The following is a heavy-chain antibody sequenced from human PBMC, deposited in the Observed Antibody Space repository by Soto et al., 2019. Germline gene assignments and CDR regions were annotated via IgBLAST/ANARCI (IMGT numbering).Heavy chain of an antibody. Sequence: ASETLSLTCTVSGGSISSGGYYWSWIRQHPGKGLEWIGYIYYSGSTYYNPSLKSRVTISVDTSKNQFSLKLSSVTAADTAVYYCARAPLNWGERGTDFDYWGQGTLVTVPQ. CDR1: GGSISSGGYY. V-gene: IGHV4-31*03. J-gene: IGHJ4*02. CDR3: ARAPLNWGERGTDFDY. CDR2: IYYSGST. D-gene: IGHD7-27*01.